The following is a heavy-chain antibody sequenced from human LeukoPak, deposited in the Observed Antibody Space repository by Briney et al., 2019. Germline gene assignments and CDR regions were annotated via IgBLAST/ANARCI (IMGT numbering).Heavy chain of an antibody. J-gene: IGHJ4*02. CDR1: GGSISSGGYC. V-gene: IGHV4-31*03. CDR2: IYYSGST. Sequence: PSETLSLTCTVSGGSISSGGYCWSWIRQHPGKGLEWIGHIYYSGSTYYNPSLKSRLTTSIDSSKNQFSLKVSSVTAADTAVYYCARLRPLSGYYNVDSWGQGTPVTVSS. CDR3: ARLRPLSGYYNVDS. D-gene: IGHD3-9*01.